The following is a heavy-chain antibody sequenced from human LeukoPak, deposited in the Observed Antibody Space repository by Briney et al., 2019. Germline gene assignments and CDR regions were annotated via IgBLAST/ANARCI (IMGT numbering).Heavy chain of an antibody. J-gene: IGHJ3*01. CDR3: ARSSYSSSSSV. Sequence: GGSLRLSCAASGFTFSSYGMHWVSQAPGKGLEWVASINSDGSEGYYADVVKGRFTISRDNAKNSLYLQINSLRAEDTAVYYCARSSYSSSSSVWGQGTMVTVSS. CDR1: GFTFSSYG. CDR2: INSDGSEG. V-gene: IGHV3-7*03. D-gene: IGHD6-6*01.